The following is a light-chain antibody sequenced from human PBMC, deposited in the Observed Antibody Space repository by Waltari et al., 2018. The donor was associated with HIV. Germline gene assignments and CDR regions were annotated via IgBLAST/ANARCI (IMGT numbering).Light chain of an antibody. CDR1: SSNLGTHF. J-gene: IGLJ3*02. CDR2: DNN. CDR3: GTWDSSLSGVV. Sequence: QSVLTQPPSVSAAPGQKVPISCSGSSSNLGTHFVSRYKQLPGTAPKLRIYDNNKRPSGIPDRFSGSKSGTSATLGITGLQTGDEADYYCGTWDSSLSGVVFGGGTKLTVL. V-gene: IGLV1-51*01.